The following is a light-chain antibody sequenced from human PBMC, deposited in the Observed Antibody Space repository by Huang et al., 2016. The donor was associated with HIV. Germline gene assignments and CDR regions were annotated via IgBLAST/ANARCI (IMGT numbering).Light chain of an antibody. CDR2: GAS. Sequence: EIVMTQSPATLSVSPGERATLSCRARQRVSRNLAWYQQKPCQATRLLIYGASTRATGSPAWFSGSGSGTEFTLTISSLQSEDFAVYYCQQYNNWPPITFGQGTRLEIK. CDR3: QQYNNWPPIT. J-gene: IGKJ5*01. CDR1: QRVSRN. V-gene: IGKV3-15*01.